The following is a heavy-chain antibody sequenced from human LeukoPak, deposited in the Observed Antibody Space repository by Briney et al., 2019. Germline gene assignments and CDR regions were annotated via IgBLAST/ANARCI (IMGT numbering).Heavy chain of an antibody. Sequence: PGGSLRLSCAASGFTFRSYVMHWVRQASGQRLEWITAIQYDGSKTYYADSVKGRFTISRDQSKNTLDLQMSSLRAEDTAMCYCARDSCSRPSRFDLWGRGTLVTVSS. V-gene: IGHV3-33*05. D-gene: IGHD2-2*01. J-gene: IGHJ4*02. CDR2: IQYDGSKT. CDR1: GFTFRSYV. CDR3: ARDSCSRPSRFDL.